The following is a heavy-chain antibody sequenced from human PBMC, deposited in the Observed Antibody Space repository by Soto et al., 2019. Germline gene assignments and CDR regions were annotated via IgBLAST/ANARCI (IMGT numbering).Heavy chain of an antibody. CDR3: SKTGTTWFAA. J-gene: IGHJ5*02. D-gene: IGHD1-1*01. V-gene: IGHV1-18*01. CDR2: ISVYSGYA. CDR1: GYSFYNSG. Sequence: QVQLVQSGPELKKPGASVKVSCKTSGYSFYNSGISWVRQAPGQGLEWMGWISVYSGYAHYAQKFQGRVIMTADTFTRTSYMELRGLRSDDTAMYYCSKTGTTWFAAWGQGTLVTVSS.